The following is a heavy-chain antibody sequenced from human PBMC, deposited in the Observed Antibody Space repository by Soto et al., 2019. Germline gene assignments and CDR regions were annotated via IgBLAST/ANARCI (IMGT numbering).Heavy chain of an antibody. D-gene: IGHD3-9*01. CDR2: MNPNSGNT. J-gene: IGHJ5*02. CDR3: ARALDDILTCPNFDA. Sequence: ASVKVSCKASGYTFTSYDINWVRQATGQGLEWMGWMNPNSGNTGYAQKFQGRVTMTRNTSIRTAYMELSSLRSEDAAVYFCARALDDILTCPNFDAWGQGTLVTVSS. V-gene: IGHV1-8*01. CDR1: GYTFTSYD.